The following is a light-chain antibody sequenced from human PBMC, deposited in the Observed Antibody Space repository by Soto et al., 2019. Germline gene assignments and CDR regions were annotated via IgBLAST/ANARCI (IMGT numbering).Light chain of an antibody. CDR3: QQYNNWPRGVT. V-gene: IGKV3-15*01. CDR1: QSVSSN. J-gene: IGKJ3*01. CDR2: GAS. Sequence: ETVMTQSPATLSVSPGERATLSCRASQSVSSNLAWYQQKPGQAPRLLIYGASTRATGIPARFSGSGSGTEFTLTISSLQSEDFAVYYCQQYNNWPRGVTFGPGTKVDIK.